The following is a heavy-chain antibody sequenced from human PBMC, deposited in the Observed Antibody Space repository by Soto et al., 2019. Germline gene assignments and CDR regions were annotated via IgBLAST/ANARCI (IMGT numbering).Heavy chain of an antibody. CDR2: LYYSAST. V-gene: IGHV4-39*01. J-gene: IGHJ4*02. D-gene: IGHD2-21*02. Sequence: SETLALTCTVSGGSVSSTLYYWGWIRQPPGKGLEWIGSLYYSASTYYNPSLRSRVTISVDTSNNQFSLRLSSVTAADTAVYYCERLTLINIGDGSDHGPHFDYWGQGTAVTVS. CDR3: ERLTLINIGDGSDHGPHFDY. CDR1: GGSVSSTLYY.